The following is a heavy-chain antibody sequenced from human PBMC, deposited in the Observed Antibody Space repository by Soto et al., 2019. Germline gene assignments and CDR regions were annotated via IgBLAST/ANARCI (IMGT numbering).Heavy chain of an antibody. Sequence: QVQLVQSGAEVKKPGASVKVSCKASGYTFTSYGISWVRQAPGQGLEWMGWISAYNGNTNYAQKLQGRVTMTTDTSTSTAYMELRGLRSDRTAVDYLSGECRGAQDFRGQGTLVTVSS. J-gene: IGHJ4*01. V-gene: IGHV1-18*01. CDR3: SGECRGAQDF. D-gene: IGHD3-10*01. CDR1: GYTFTSYG. CDR2: ISAYNGNT.